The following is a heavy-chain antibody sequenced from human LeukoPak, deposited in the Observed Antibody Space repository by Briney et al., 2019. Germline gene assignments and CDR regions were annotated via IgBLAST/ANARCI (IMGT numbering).Heavy chain of an antibody. CDR2: IYYSGST. D-gene: IGHD5-18*01. CDR3: ARDALNSYGLNWFDP. CDR1: GGSIISSSYY. Sequence: SETLSLTCTVSGGSIISSSYYWGWIRQPPGKGLEWIVSIYYSGSTYYNPSLKSRVTISVDTSKNQFSLKLSSVTAADTAVYYCARDALNSYGLNWFDPWGQGTLVTVSS. V-gene: IGHV4-39*07. J-gene: IGHJ5*02.